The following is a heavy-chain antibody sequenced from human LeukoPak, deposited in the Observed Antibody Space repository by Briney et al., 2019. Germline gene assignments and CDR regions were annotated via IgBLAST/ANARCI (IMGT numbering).Heavy chain of an antibody. D-gene: IGHD2-2*01. V-gene: IGHV3-23*01. CDR1: GFTFSSSG. CDR2: LSSSGGST. CDR3: ATDLVVVLPAAYDN. Sequence: GGSLRLSCAAAGFTFSSSGMSWVRQAPGKGLEWVSTLSSSGGSTYHADSVKGRFTISRDNSKNTLYLQMNSLRAEDTAVYYCATDLVVVLPAAYDNWGQGALVTVSS. J-gene: IGHJ4*02.